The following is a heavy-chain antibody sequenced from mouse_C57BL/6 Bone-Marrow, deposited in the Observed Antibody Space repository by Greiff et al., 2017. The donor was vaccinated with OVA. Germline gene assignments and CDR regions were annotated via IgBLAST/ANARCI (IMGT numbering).Heavy chain of an antibody. J-gene: IGHJ2*01. CDR2: IYPGSGNT. CDR1: GYTFTDSY. CDR3: AQLSGY. Sequence: QVQLQQSGAELVRPGASVKLSCKASGYTFTDSYINWVKQRPGQGLEWIARIYPGSGNTYYNEKFKGKATLTAEKSSSTAYMQLSSLTSEDSAVYFCAQLSGYWGQGTTLTVSS. V-gene: IGHV1-76*01. D-gene: IGHD1-1*02.